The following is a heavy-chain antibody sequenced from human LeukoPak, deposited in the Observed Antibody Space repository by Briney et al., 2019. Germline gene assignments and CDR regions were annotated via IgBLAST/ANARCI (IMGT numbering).Heavy chain of an antibody. Sequence: GGSLRLSCAASGFTFSNYSMNWVRQAPGKGLEWVSSISATSKYIYYAPSVRGRFTISRDNAKNSLYLQMNSLRADDTAVYFCARDESSSWIRVLDYYYLDVWGKGTTVTVS. D-gene: IGHD6-13*01. CDR2: ISATSKYI. CDR3: ARDESSSWIRVLDYYYLDV. CDR1: GFTFSNYS. J-gene: IGHJ6*03. V-gene: IGHV3-21*01.